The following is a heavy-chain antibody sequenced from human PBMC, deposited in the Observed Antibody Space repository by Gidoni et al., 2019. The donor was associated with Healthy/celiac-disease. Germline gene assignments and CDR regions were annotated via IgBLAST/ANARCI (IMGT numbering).Heavy chain of an antibody. D-gene: IGHD6-19*01. J-gene: IGHJ4*02. Sequence: VHLVAPGGGLVQPGGSLKLSCAASGFTFSGSAMHWVSQASGKGLVWVGRIRSKANRYSTAYAASVQVRFTISRDDTKNTAYLQMNSLKTEDTAVYYCTRRGSSGWYFYWGQGTLVTVSS. CDR1: GFTFSGSA. CDR2: IRSKANRYST. CDR3: TRRGSSGWYFY. V-gene: IGHV3-73*01.